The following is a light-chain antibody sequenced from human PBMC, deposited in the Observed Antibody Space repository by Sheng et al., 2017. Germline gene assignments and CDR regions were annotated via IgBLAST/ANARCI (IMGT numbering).Light chain of an antibody. Sequence: SYELTQPPSVSVSPGQTASITCSGDKLGDKYAHWYQQKPGQSPVVVIYQDTKRPSGIPERFSGSNSGNTATLTISGTQAMDEADYYCQAWDSXTVVFGGGTKLTV. CDR1: KLGDKY. V-gene: IGLV3-1*01. J-gene: IGLJ2*01. CDR3: QAWDSXTVV. CDR2: QDT.